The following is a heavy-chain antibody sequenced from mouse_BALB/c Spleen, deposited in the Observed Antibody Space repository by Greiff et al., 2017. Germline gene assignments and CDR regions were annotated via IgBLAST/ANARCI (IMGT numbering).Heavy chain of an antibody. J-gene: IGHJ2*01. Sequence: VMLVESGPGLVAPSQSLSITCTVSGFSLTSYGVHWVRQPPGKGLEWLGVIWAGGSTNYNSALMSRLSISKDNSKSQVFLKMNSLQTDDTAMYYCARGYYGYFDYWGQGTTLTVSS. V-gene: IGHV2-9*02. CDR1: GFSLTSYG. D-gene: IGHD2-1*01. CDR3: ARGYYGYFDY. CDR2: IWAGGST.